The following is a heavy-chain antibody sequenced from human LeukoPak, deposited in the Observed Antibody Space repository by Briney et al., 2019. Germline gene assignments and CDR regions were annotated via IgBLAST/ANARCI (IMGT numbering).Heavy chain of an antibody. Sequence: PGGSLRLSCAASGFTFSDYYMSWIRQAPGKGLEWVSYISSSGSTIYYADSVKGRFTISRDNAKNSLYLQMNSLRAEDTAVYYCAKDHLYCSGGSCYGDYWGQGNMVTVSS. CDR2: ISSSGSTI. V-gene: IGHV3-11*01. J-gene: IGHJ4*02. CDR3: AKDHLYCSGGSCYGDY. CDR1: GFTFSDYY. D-gene: IGHD2-15*01.